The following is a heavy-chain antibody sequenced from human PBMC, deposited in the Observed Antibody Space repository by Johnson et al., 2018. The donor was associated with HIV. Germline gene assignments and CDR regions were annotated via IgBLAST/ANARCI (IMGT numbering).Heavy chain of an antibody. CDR2: ISYDGSNK. CDR3: AKVMTASSVNSFGGGIDAFDI. V-gene: IGHV3-30*18. J-gene: IGHJ3*02. Sequence: QVQLVESGGGVVQPGRSLSLSCAASGFMFSSFAMHWVRQAPGKGLEWVAVISYDGSNKYYVDSVKGRFTISRDNSKNTLHLQMNSLRAADTAVYYCAKVMTASSVNSFGGGIDAFDIWGQGTMVTVSS. CDR1: GFMFSSFA. D-gene: IGHD3-16*01.